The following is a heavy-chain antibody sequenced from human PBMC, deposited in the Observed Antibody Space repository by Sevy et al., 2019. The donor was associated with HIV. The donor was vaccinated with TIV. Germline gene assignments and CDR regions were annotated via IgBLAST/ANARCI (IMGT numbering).Heavy chain of an antibody. J-gene: IGHJ6*02. Sequence: GSLRLSCAASAFTFSSYAMHWVRQAPGKGLEWVAVISYDGSNKYYADSVQGRFTISRDNSKNTLYLQMNSLRAEDTAVYYCVRAFEYSSSPGYYYYGMDVWCQGTTVTVSS. V-gene: IGHV3-30-3*01. CDR2: ISYDGSNK. CDR1: AFTFSSYA. D-gene: IGHD6-6*01. CDR3: VRAFEYSSSPGYYYYGMDV.